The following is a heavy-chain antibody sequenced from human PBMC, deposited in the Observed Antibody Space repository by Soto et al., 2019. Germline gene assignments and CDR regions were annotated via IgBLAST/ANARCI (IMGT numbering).Heavy chain of an antibody. CDR1: GGFVRSDDHY. D-gene: IGHD6-13*01. CDR2: ILYTGSS. Sequence: SEKLSVTCAVSGGFVRSDDHYWGWIRQPPGRGLEWIGSILYTGSSYYNPSLKSRVSMSVDTSRNLFSLNLTSVTAADTARDYCARLNSCPHNRRTASDICGQGTPVIVSA. CDR3: ARLNSCPHNRRTASDI. J-gene: IGHJ4*02. V-gene: IGHV4-39*02.